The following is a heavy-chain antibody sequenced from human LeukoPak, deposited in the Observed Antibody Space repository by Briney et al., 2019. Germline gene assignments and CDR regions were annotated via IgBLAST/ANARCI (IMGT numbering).Heavy chain of an antibody. CDR2: IYTSGST. V-gene: IGHV4-61*02. Sequence: SQTLSLTCTVSGGSISSGSYYWRWIRQPAGKGLEWIERIYTSGSTNYNPSLKSRVTISVDTSKNQFSLKLSSVTAADTAVYYCARGPSSGYDFDYWGQGTLVTVSS. CDR1: GGSISSGSYY. CDR3: ARGPSSGYDFDY. J-gene: IGHJ4*02. D-gene: IGHD5-12*01.